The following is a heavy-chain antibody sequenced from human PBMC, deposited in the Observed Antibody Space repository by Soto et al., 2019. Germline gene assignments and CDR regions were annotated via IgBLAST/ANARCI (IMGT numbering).Heavy chain of an antibody. V-gene: IGHV1-69*01. J-gene: IGHJ6*02. CDR3: DIVVVVADVSSYYYGMDV. D-gene: IGHD2-15*01. Sequence: SCKASGGSFSSYAISWVRQAPGQGLEWMGGIIPIFGTAKYAQKFPGRVTITAHESTSTTYMELSSLRSEDTAVYSCDIVVVVADVSSYYYGMDVWGQGTTVTVSS. CDR1: GGSFSSYA. CDR2: IIPIFGTA.